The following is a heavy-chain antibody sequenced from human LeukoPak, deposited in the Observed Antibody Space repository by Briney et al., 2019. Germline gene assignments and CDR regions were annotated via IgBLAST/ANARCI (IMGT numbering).Heavy chain of an antibody. J-gene: IGHJ4*02. CDR3: ARNNWNPAIFDY. CDR2: VYHSGRA. CDR1: GYSISRGYY. V-gene: IGHV4-38-2*01. Sequence: SETLSLTCAVSGYSISRGYYWGWIRQPPGKGLEWIGSVYHSGRAFYTPSLESRVIISVDTSKNQFSLNLTSVTAADTADYYCARNNWNPAIFDYWGQGTLVTVSS. D-gene: IGHD1-20*01.